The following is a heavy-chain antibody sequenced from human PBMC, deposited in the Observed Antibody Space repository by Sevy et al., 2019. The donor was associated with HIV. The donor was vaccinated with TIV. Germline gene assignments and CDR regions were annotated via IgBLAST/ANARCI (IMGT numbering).Heavy chain of an antibody. D-gene: IGHD4-17*01. CDR3: ARGRYGDYVYSY. J-gene: IGHJ4*02. CDR2: IYSGGST. V-gene: IGHV3-53*01. Sequence: GGSLRLSCAASGFTVSSNYMSWVRQAPGKGLEWVSVIYSGGSTYYADSVKGRFTISRDNSKNTRYLQMNSLRAEDTAVYYCARGRYGDYVYSYWGQGTLVTVSS. CDR1: GFTVSSNY.